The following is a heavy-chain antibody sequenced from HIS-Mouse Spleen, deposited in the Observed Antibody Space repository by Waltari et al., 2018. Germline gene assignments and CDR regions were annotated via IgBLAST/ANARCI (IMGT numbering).Heavy chain of an antibody. V-gene: IGHV4-39*07. CDR3: AREIPYSSSWYDWYFDL. CDR1: GGSISSRRSY. D-gene: IGHD6-13*01. CDR2: IYYSGST. Sequence: QLPLQESGPGLVKPSETLSLTCTVSGGSISSRRSYWGWIRQPPGKGLEWIGSIYYSGSTYYNPSLKSRVTISVDTSKNQFSLKLSSVTAADTAVYYCAREIPYSSSWYDWYFDLWGRGTLVTVSS. J-gene: IGHJ2*01.